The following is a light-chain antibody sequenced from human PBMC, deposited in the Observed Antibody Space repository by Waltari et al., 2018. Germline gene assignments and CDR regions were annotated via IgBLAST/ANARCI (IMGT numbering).Light chain of an antibody. J-gene: IGLJ3*02. Sequence: QSVLTQPPSASGTPGQRVTISCSGRSSYLGSNYVYWYQPVPGAAPKLLIYRNNQRPSGVPDRFSGSKSGTSASLAISGLRSEDEADYYCATWDDSLSRWLLGGGTKLTVL. V-gene: IGLV1-47*01. CDR2: RNN. CDR1: SSYLGSNY. CDR3: ATWDDSLSRWL.